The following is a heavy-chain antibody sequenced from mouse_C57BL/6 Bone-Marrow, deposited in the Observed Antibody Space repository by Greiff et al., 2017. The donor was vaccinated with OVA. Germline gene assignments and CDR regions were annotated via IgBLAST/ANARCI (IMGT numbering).Heavy chain of an antibody. J-gene: IGHJ3*01. CDR2: ISNLAYSI. CDR3: ARHRLGGFAY. CDR1: GFTFSDYG. V-gene: IGHV5-15*01. D-gene: IGHD3-2*02. Sequence: EVKLVESGGGLVQPGGSLKLSCAASGFTFSDYGMAWVRQAPRKGPEWVAFISNLAYSIYYADTVTGRFTISRENAKNTLYLEMSSLRSEDTAMYYCARHRLGGFAYWGQGTLVTVSA.